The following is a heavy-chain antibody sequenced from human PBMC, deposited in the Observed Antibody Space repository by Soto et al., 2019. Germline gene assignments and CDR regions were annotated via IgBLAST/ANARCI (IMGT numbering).Heavy chain of an antibody. V-gene: IGHV1-69*12. J-gene: IGHJ6*02. CDR3: GREWDSSGYDSYYYYGMDV. Sequence: QVQLVQSGAEVKKPGSSVKVSCKASGGTFSSYAISWVRQAPGQGLEWMGGIIPIFGTANYAQKFQGRVTITASEPTRTAYMERSRLRCEDTDVYYCGREWDSSGYDSYYYYGMDVGGQGPTVTVSS. CDR1: GGTFSSYA. D-gene: IGHD3-22*01. CDR2: IIPIFGTA.